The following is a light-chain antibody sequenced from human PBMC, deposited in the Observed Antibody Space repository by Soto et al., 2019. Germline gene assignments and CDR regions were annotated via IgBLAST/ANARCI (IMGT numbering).Light chain of an antibody. CDR2: EAS. CDR3: CSNAAGTTYV. Sequence: QSALAQPASVSGSPGQSITISCTGTSSDIGSHHLVSWYQQYPGKAPQLIIFEASKRPSGVSNRFSGSKSGITASLTISGLQAEDEADYYCCSNAAGTTYVLGTAKKVTV. V-gene: IGLV2-23*01. CDR1: SSDIGSHHL. J-gene: IGLJ1*01.